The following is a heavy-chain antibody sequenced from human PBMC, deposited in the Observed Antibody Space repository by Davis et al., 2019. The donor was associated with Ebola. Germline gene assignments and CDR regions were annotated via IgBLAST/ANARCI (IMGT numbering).Heavy chain of an antibody. V-gene: IGHV1-18*01. J-gene: IGHJ5*02. CDR2: ISAYNGNT. Sequence: ASVKVSCKASGYTFTSYGISWVRQAPGQGLEWMGWISAYNGNTNYAQKLQGRVTMTTDTSTSTAYMELSSLRSEDTAVYYCAIGGSGSYYNVGWFDPWGQGTLVTVSS. CDR3: AIGGSGSYYNVGWFDP. CDR1: GYTFTSYG. D-gene: IGHD3-10*01.